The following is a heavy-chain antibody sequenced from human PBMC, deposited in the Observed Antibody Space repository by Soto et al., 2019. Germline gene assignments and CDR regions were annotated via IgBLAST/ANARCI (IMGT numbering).Heavy chain of an antibody. Sequence: EASVKVSCKASGYTFTSYGITWVRQAPGQGLEWLGRIIPIFGTANYAQKFQGRVTITADESTTTAYMELSSLRSDDTAVYYCAKDGGREGYFGNWFDPWGQGTLVTAPQ. D-gene: IGHD2-15*01. J-gene: IGHJ5*02. CDR1: GYTFTSYG. V-gene: IGHV1-69*13. CDR2: IIPIFGTA. CDR3: AKDGGREGYFGNWFDP.